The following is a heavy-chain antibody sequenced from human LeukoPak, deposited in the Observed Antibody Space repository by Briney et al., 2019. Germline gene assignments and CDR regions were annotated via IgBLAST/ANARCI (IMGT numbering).Heavy chain of an antibody. D-gene: IGHD1-26*01. J-gene: IGHJ4*02. CDR2: IYYSGST. CDR3: AGGRGSYMDY. V-gene: IGHV4-39*01. CDR1: GGSISSSSYY. Sequence: SETLSLTCTVSGGSISSSSYYWGWIRQPPGKGLEWIRSIYYSGSTYYNPSLKSRVTISVDTSKNQFSLKLSSVTAADTAVYYCAGGRGSYMDYWGQGTLVTVSS.